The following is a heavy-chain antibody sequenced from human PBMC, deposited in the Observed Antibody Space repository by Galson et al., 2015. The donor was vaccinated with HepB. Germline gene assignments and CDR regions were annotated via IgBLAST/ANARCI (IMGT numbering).Heavy chain of an antibody. CDR3: ARDGPYYDFWS. J-gene: IGHJ4*02. CDR1: GFTFTGSA. CDR2: ISYDGSNK. V-gene: IGHV3-30*04. D-gene: IGHD3-3*01. Sequence: SLRLSCAASGFTFTGSATHWVRQAPGKGLEWVAVISYDGSNKYYADSVKGRFTISRDNSKNTLHLQMNSLRVEDTAVYYCARDGPYYDFWSWGQGTLVTVSS.